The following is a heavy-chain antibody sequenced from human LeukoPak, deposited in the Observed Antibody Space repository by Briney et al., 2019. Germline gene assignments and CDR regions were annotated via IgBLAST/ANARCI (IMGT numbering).Heavy chain of an antibody. CDR1: GYTFTSYG. J-gene: IGHJ4*02. Sequence: ASVKVSCKASGYTFTSYGISWVRQAPGQGLEWMGWISAYNGNTNYAQKVQGRVTMTTDTSTSTAYMELRSLRSDDTAVYYCARDRNLNGDTDYWGQGTLVTVSS. V-gene: IGHV1-18*01. CDR3: ARDRNLNGDTDY. CDR2: ISAYNGNT. D-gene: IGHD4-17*01.